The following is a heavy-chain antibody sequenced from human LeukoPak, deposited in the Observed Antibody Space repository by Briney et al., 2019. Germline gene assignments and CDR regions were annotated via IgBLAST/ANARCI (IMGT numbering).Heavy chain of an antibody. CDR1: GYSFTSYW. CDR2: IYPGDSDT. J-gene: IGHJ6*03. Sequence: HGESLKISCKGSGYSFTSYWIGWVRQMPGKGLEWMGIIYPGDSDTRYSPSFQGQVTISADKSISTAYLQWISLKASDTAMYYCARGVQSGSYYYYYYMDVWGKGTTVTVSS. V-gene: IGHV5-51*01. D-gene: IGHD1-26*01. CDR3: ARGVQSGSYYYYYYMDV.